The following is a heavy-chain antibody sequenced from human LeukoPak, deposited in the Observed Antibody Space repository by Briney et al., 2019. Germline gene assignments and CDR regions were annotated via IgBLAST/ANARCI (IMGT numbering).Heavy chain of an antibody. CDR1: GFTFKICG. CDR2: IWNDGTTT. V-gene: IGHV3-33*01. J-gene: IGHJ4*02. Sequence: PGRSLRLSCAASGFTFKICGMHWVRQAPGKGLEWVGVIWNDGTTTFYADSVRGRFTISRDNSKNTLYLQMNSLRAEDTAEYYCARDRTNFVDYWGQGTLVTVSS. CDR3: ARDRTNFVDY.